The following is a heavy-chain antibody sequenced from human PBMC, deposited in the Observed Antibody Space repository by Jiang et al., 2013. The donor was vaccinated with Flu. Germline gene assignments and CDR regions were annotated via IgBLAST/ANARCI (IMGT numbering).Heavy chain of an antibody. CDR1: GDSVSGYY. J-gene: IGHJ4*02. CDR2: IHYTGST. CDR3: ARVRYDFWSGFYSPHYFDY. V-gene: IGHV4-59*02. D-gene: IGHD3-3*01. Sequence: LLKPSETLSLTCTVSGDSVSGYYWSWIRQPPTKGLEWIGHIHYTGSTNYNPSLKNRVTISVDTSKNQFSLKLSSVTAADTAVYYCARVRYDFWSGFYSPHYFDYWGQGTLVTVSS.